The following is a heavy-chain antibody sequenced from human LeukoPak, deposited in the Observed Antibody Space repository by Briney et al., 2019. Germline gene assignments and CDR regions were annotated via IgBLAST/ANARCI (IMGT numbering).Heavy chain of an antibody. V-gene: IGHV1-69*13. CDR2: IIPIFGTA. CDR3: ASNLRPYYDFSVL. D-gene: IGHD3-3*01. J-gene: IGHJ4*02. Sequence: SVKVSCKASGGTFSSYAISWVRQAPGQGLEWMGGIIPIFGTANYAQKFQGRVTITADESTSTAYMELSSLRSEDTAVYYCASNLRPYYDFSVLWGQGTLVTVSS. CDR1: GGTFSSYA.